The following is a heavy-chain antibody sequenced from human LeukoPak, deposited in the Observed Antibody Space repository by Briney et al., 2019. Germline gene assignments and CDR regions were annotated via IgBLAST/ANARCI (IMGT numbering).Heavy chain of an antibody. D-gene: IGHD1-26*01. Sequence: GGSLRLSCAASGFTFSDYYMSWIPQAPGKGLEWVSYISSSGSTIYYADSVKGRFTISRDNAKSSLYLQMNSLRAEDTAVYYCARADPIVGDAFDIWGQGTMVTVSS. CDR2: ISSSGSTI. CDR3: ARADPIVGDAFDI. V-gene: IGHV3-11*04. CDR1: GFTFSDYY. J-gene: IGHJ3*02.